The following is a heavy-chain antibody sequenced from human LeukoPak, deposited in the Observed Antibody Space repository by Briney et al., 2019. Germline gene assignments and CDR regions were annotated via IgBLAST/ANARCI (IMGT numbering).Heavy chain of an antibody. CDR2: IYPNASDT. D-gene: IGHD3-22*01. Sequence: GDSLKISCKGSGYSFTNYWIGWVRQMPGKGLEWMGIIYPNASDTRYSPSFRGQVTISADKSITTAYLQWNSLKASDTAMYYCALSSGAYDSAGYFDYWGRGTLVTVSS. J-gene: IGHJ4*02. CDR3: ALSSGAYDSAGYFDY. CDR1: GYSFTNYW. V-gene: IGHV5-51*01.